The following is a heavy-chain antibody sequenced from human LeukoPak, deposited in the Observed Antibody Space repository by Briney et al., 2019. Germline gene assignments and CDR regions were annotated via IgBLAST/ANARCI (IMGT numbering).Heavy chain of an antibody. CDR3: AHDSLGYGMDV. D-gene: IGHD1-1*01. CDR1: GGSISSGGYY. Sequence: PSETLSLTCTVSGGSISSGGYYWSWIRQHPGKGLEWIGYIYYSGSTYYNPSLKSRVTISVDTSKNQFSLKLSSVTAADTAVYYCAHDSLGYGMDVWGQGTTVTVSS. CDR2: IYYSGST. V-gene: IGHV4-31*03. J-gene: IGHJ6*02.